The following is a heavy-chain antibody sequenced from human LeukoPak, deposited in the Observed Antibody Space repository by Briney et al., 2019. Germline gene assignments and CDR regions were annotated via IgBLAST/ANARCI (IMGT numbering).Heavy chain of an antibody. V-gene: IGHV1-69*13. Sequence: SVKVSCKTFGGTFSSYAISWVRQAPGQGLEWMGGIIPIFGTANYAQKFQGRVTITADESTNTAYMDLSSLRSEDTAVYYCARDSPNFWPVAGLPEYNWFDPWGQGTLVTVSS. D-gene: IGHD6-19*01. CDR2: IIPIFGTA. CDR3: ARDSPNFWPVAGLPEYNWFDP. J-gene: IGHJ5*02. CDR1: GGTFSSYA.